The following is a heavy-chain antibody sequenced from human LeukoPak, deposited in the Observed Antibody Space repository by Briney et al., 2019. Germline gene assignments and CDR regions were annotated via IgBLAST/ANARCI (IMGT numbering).Heavy chain of an antibody. CDR3: ASLDTAKQPLANH. V-gene: IGHV3-7*03. D-gene: IGHD5-18*01. J-gene: IGHJ5*02. Sequence: GGSLRLSCAASGFTFSSYWMSWVRQAPGKGLEWVANIREERGQEYYVDSVKGRFTISKNSAKNSLYLQMNTLRVEDTAMYYCASLDTAKQPLANHWGQGTLVTVSS. CDR2: IREERGQE. CDR1: GFTFSSYW.